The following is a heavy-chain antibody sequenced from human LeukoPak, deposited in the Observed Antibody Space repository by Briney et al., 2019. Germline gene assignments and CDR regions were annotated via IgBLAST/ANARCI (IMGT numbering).Heavy chain of an antibody. D-gene: IGHD5-12*01. J-gene: IGHJ4*02. CDR3: ARVRSKEPLRTLFDY. V-gene: IGHV4-4*07. Sequence: SETLSLTCTVSGGSINNYYWSWIRQPAGKGLEWIGRIYTSGSTNYNPSLKSRVTMSVDTSKNQFSLKLSSVTAADTAVYYCARVRSKEPLRTLFDYWGQGTLVTVSS. CDR2: IYTSGST. CDR1: GGSINNYY.